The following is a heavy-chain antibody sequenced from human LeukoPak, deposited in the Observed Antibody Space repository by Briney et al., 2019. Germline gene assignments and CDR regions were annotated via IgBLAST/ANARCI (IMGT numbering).Heavy chain of an antibody. CDR1: GFTVITHD. CDR2: LYSDGNT. V-gene: IGHV3-53*01. CDR3: ARGVETLAANTLAY. J-gene: IGHJ4*02. D-gene: IGHD3-16*01. Sequence: GGSLRLSCAASGFTVITHDMTWVRQATGKGLEWVSVLYSDGNTKYADSVQGRFTISRDNSKNTLYLEMNSLSPDDTAVYYCARGVETLAANTLAYWGQGTLVTVSS.